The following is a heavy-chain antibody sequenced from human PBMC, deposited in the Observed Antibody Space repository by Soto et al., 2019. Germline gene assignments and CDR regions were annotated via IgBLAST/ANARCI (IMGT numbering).Heavy chain of an antibody. V-gene: IGHV3-23*01. CDR2: ISGSGGST. Sequence: EVQMLESGGGLVQPGGSLRLSCAASGFTFSSYAMSWVRQAPGKGLEWVSAISGSGGSTYYADSVKGRFTISRDNSKNTLYLQMNSLRAEDTAVYYCAKLGSGYDYFDYWGQGTLVTVSS. CDR1: GFTFSSYA. D-gene: IGHD5-12*01. CDR3: AKLGSGYDYFDY. J-gene: IGHJ4*02.